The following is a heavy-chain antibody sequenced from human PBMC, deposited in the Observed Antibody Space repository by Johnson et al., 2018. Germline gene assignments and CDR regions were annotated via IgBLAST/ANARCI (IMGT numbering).Heavy chain of an antibody. V-gene: IGHV3-20*04. CDR1: GFMFDDYG. CDR2: INGNGGST. CDR3: ARAAYSSGWYFGAFDI. Sequence: VQLVESGGGVVRPGGSLRLSCAASGFMFDDYGMSWVRQGPGKGLEWVSGINGNGGSTGYADSVKGRFTLSRDNAKNSLYLQMNRLRAEDTALYYCARAAYSSGWYFGAFDIWGQGTMVTVSS. D-gene: IGHD6-19*01. J-gene: IGHJ3*02.